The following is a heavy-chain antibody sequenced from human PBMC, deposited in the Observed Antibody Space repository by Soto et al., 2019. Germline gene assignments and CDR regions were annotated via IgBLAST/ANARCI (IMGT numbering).Heavy chain of an antibody. CDR1: GDTFSSYT. Sequence: QVQLVQSGAEVKKPGSSVKVSCKASGDTFSSYTISRVRQAPGQGLEWMGRIIPILGIANYAQKFQGRVTITADKSTSTAYMELSSLRSEDTAVYYCASGWFDPWGQGTLVTVSS. CDR2: IIPILGIA. J-gene: IGHJ5*02. V-gene: IGHV1-69*02. CDR3: ASGWFDP.